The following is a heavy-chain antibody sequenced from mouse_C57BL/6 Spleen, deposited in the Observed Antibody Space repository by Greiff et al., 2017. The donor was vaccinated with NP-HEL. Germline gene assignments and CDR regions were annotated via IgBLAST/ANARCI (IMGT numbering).Heavy chain of an antibody. CDR3: ARPLTTDYYAMDY. CDR2: ISSGGSYT. V-gene: IGHV5-6*01. J-gene: IGHJ4*01. CDR1: GFTFSSYG. Sequence: EVQGVESGGDLVKPGGSLKLSCAASGFTFSSYGMSWVRQTPDKMLEWVATISSGGSYTYYPDSVKGRFTISRDNAKNTLYLQMSSLKSEDTAMYYCARPLTTDYYAMDYWGQGTSVTVSS.